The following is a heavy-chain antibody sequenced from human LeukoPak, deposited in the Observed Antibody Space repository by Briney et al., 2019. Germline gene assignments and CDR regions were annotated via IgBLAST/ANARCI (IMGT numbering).Heavy chain of an antibody. D-gene: IGHD2-8*02. Sequence: GRSLRLSCAASGFTFSSYAMHWVRQAPGKGLEWVAVISYDGSNKYYADSVKGRFTISRDNSKNTLYLQMDSLRAEDTAMYYCARIGCTGNNCRPYAYYAMDVWGQGTTVTVSS. V-gene: IGHV3-30-3*01. J-gene: IGHJ6*02. CDR2: ISYDGSNK. CDR1: GFTFSSYA. CDR3: ARIGCTGNNCRPYAYYAMDV.